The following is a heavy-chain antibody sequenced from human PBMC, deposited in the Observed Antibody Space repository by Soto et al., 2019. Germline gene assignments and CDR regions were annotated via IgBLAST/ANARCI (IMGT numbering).Heavy chain of an antibody. CDR1: SDSISSYY. J-gene: IGHJ4*02. Sequence: PSETLSLTCTVSSDSISSYYWIWIRQSPGKGLEWIGYTDYSGNTNYNPSLKSRVTISGDTSKNQFSLRLSSVTAADTAVYYCARAVGDPLYYLDSWGQETLVTVSS. D-gene: IGHD6-19*01. V-gene: IGHV4-59*08. CDR2: TDYSGNT. CDR3: ARAVGDPLYYLDS.